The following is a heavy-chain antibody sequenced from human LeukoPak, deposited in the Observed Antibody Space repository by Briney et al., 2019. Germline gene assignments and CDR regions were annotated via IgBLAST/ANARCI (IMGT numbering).Heavy chain of an antibody. J-gene: IGHJ6*03. D-gene: IGHD2-2*01. CDR3: ARSGGYCSSTSCHSGYYYYMDV. Sequence: GGSLRLSCAASGFTFSSYEMNWVRQAPRKGLEWVSYISSSGSTIYYADSVKGRFTISRDNAKNSLYLQMNSLRAEDTAVYYCARSGGYCSSTSCHSGYYYYMDVWGKGTTVTISS. CDR1: GFTFSSYE. V-gene: IGHV3-48*03. CDR2: ISSSGSTI.